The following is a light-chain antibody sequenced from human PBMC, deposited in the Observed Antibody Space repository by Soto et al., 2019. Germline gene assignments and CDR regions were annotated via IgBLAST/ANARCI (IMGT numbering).Light chain of an antibody. J-gene: IGKJ1*01. CDR3: QHYDSSCPWT. V-gene: IGKV1-5*01. CDR2: DAS. Sequence: DIQMTQSPSTLSASIGDRVTITCRASQSISYFLAWYQQKPGKAPNLLIYDASSLESGAPSRFSGSGSGTQFTLTIYSLQTDDFAAYFGQHYDSSCPWTFGQRTMV. CDR1: QSISYF.